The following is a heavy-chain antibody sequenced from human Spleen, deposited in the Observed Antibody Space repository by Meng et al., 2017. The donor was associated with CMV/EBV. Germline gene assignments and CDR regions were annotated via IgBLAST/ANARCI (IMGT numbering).Heavy chain of an antibody. CDR3: ARRECSTSCYNYGMDV. Sequence: GGSLRLSCAASGFTFSDYYMSWIRQAPGKGLEWVSYISSSGSTIYYADSVKGRFTISRDNAKNSLYLQMNSLRAEDTAVYYCARRECSTSCYNYGMDVWGQGTTVTVSS. V-gene: IGHV3-11*01. CDR2: ISSSGSTI. D-gene: IGHD2-2*02. J-gene: IGHJ6*02. CDR1: GFTFSDYY.